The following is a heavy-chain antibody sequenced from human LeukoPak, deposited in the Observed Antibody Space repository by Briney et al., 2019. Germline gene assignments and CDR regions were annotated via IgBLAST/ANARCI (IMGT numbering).Heavy chain of an antibody. V-gene: IGHV3-33*01. J-gene: IGHJ4*02. Sequence: PGGSLRLSCAASGFTFSSYGMHWVRQTPGKGLEWVAVIWYDGSNKYYSDSVKGRFTISRDNSKNTLYLQMNSLRAEDTAVYYCARYYGGVSFDYWGQGDQVTVSA. CDR2: IWYDGSNK. CDR1: GFTFSSYG. CDR3: ARYYGGVSFDY. D-gene: IGHD4-23*01.